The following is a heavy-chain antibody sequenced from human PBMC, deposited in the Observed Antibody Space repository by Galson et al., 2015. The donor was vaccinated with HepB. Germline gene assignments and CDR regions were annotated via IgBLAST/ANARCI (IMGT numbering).Heavy chain of an antibody. J-gene: IGHJ4*02. CDR3: ARSGHSAYDLLY. Sequence: SVKVSCKASGYTFTTYAIHWVCQAPGQGLEWMGWISAGNGDTKYSQKFQGRVTINRDTSASTAYLELSSLRSEDTAVFYCARSGHSAYDLLYWGQGTLVTVSS. CDR2: ISAGNGDT. CDR1: GYTFTTYA. V-gene: IGHV1-3*01. D-gene: IGHD5-12*01.